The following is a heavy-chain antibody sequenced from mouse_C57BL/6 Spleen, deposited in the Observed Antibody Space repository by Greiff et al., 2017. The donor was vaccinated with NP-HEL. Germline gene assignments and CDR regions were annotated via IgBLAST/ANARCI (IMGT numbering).Heavy chain of an antibody. Sequence: EVKLQASVPELVKPGASVKISCKASGYSFTGYYMNWVKQSHETSLEWIGEINTSTGGATYNQKFKAKATLTVDKSSSTAYMQLKSLTSEDSAVYYCAREGSSRYFDYWGQGTTLTVSS. CDR1: GYSFTGYY. CDR2: INTSTGGA. V-gene: IGHV1-42*01. D-gene: IGHD1-1*01. CDR3: AREGSSRYFDY. J-gene: IGHJ2*01.